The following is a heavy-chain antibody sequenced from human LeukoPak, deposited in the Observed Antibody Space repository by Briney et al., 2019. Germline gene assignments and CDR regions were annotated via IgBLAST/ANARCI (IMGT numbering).Heavy chain of an antibody. V-gene: IGHV3-7*01. CDR1: GFTFSSYA. CDR2: IKQDGSEK. Sequence: GGTLRLSCAASGFTFSSYAMSWVRQAPGKGLEWVANIKQDGSEKYYVDSVKGRFTISRDNAKNSLYLQMNSLRAEDTAVYYCARVGSSGWYPDFDYWGQGTLVTVSS. D-gene: IGHD6-19*01. CDR3: ARVGSSGWYPDFDY. J-gene: IGHJ4*02.